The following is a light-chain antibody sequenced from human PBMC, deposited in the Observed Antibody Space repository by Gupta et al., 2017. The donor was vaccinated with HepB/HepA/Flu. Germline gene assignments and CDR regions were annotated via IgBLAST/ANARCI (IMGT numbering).Light chain of an antibody. CDR3: QAWDDSTAL. V-gene: IGLV3-1*01. CDR2: QDN. CDR1: KLGDKY. Sequence: SYELTRPPSVSVSPGQTASITCSGDKLGDKYACWYQQKPGQSPVLVMYQDNRRPSGIPERFSGSNSGNTATLIISGTQAMDEADYYCQAWDDSTALFGGGTKLTVL. J-gene: IGLJ2*01.